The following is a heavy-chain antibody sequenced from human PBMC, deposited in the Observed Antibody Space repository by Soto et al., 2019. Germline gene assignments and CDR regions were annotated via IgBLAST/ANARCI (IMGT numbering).Heavy chain of an antibody. CDR1: GFTFSSYS. J-gene: IGHJ4*02. CDR3: ARAERDYYDIWYFDY. Sequence: PGGSLRLSCAASGFTFSSYSMNWVRQAPGKGLEWVSYISSSSSTIYYADSVKGRFTISRDNAKNSLYLQMNSLRDEDTAVYYCARAERDYYDIWYFDYWGQGTLVTVSS. V-gene: IGHV3-48*02. CDR2: ISSSSSTI. D-gene: IGHD3-22*01.